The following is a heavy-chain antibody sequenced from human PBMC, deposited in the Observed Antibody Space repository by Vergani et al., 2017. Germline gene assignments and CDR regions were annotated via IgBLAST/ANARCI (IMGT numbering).Heavy chain of an antibody. CDR3: ARYSSSWEGYYFDD. D-gene: IGHD6-13*01. J-gene: IGHJ4*02. Sequence: QVQLVQSGAEVMQPGASVKVSCKASGYTFTTYAMHWVRQAPGQRLEWMGWINAGNGNTKYSQKFQGRVAITRDTSASTAYMELSSLRSEDTAVYYCARYSSSWEGYYFDDWGQGTLVTVSA. CDR1: GYTFTTYA. CDR2: INAGNGNT. V-gene: IGHV1-3*01.